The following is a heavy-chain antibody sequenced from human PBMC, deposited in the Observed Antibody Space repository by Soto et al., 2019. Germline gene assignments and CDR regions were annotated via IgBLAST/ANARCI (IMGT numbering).Heavy chain of an antibody. CDR3: AKGKYCSGGSCYSPLDY. D-gene: IGHD2-15*01. Sequence: GGSLRLSCAASGFTFSSYAMSWVRQAPGKGLEWVSAISGSGGSTYYTDSVKGRFTISRDNSKNTLYLQMNSLRAEDTAVYYCAKGKYCSGGSCYSPLDYWGQGTLVTVSS. CDR1: GFTFSSYA. J-gene: IGHJ4*02. CDR2: ISGSGGST. V-gene: IGHV3-23*01.